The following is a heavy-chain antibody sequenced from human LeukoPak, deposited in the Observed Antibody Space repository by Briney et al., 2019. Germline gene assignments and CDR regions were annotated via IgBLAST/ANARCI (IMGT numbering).Heavy chain of an antibody. CDR3: ARRLVRDPNSFDP. V-gene: IGHV1-69*04. CDR1: GGTFSSYG. J-gene: IGHJ5*02. D-gene: IGHD3-10*01. CDR2: IIPILNIA. Sequence: SVKVSCKASGGTFSSYGIIWVRQAPGQGLEWMGRIIPILNIADYAQKFQGRVTITADTSTSTACMELSSLRSEDTAVYYCARRLVRDPNSFDPWGQGTLVTVSS.